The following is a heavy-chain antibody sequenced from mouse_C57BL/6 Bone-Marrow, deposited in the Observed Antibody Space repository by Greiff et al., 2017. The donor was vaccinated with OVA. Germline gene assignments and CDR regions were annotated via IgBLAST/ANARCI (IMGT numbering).Heavy chain of an antibody. D-gene: IGHD2-2*01. Sequence: QVQLQQSGPGLVQPSQSLSITCTVSGFSLTSYGVHWVRQSPGKGLEWLGVIWSGGSTDYNAAFISRLSISKDNSKSQVFFKMNSLQADDTAIYYCARLYYGYEGFAYWGQGTLVTVSA. CDR3: ARLYYGYEGFAY. V-gene: IGHV2-2*01. CDR2: IWSGGST. J-gene: IGHJ3*01. CDR1: GFSLTSYG.